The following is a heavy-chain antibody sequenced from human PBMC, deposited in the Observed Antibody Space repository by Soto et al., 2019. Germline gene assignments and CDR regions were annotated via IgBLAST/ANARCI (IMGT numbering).Heavy chain of an antibody. D-gene: IGHD5-18*01. Sequence: ASVKVSCKASGCTFSSYAISWVRQAPGQGLEWMGGIIPIFGTANYAQKFQGRVTITADESTSTAYMELSSLRSEDTAVYYCARGGRGFSHSTFRYYFEYWGQGTLVSVSS. V-gene: IGHV1-69*13. CDR2: IIPIFGTA. CDR3: ARGGRGFSHSTFRYYFEY. CDR1: GCTFSSYA. J-gene: IGHJ4*02.